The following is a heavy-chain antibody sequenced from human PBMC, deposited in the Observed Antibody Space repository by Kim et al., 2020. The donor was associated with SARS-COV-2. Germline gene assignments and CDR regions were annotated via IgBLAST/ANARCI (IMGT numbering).Heavy chain of an antibody. D-gene: IGHD6-19*01. CDR3: ARGPQTSGLKGMDV. CDR1: GGSFSGYY. V-gene: IGHV4-34*01. CDR2: INHSGST. J-gene: IGHJ6*02. Sequence: SETLSLTCAVYGGSFSGYYWSWIRQPPGKGLEWIGEINHSGSTNYNPSLKSRVTISVDTSKNQFSLKLSSVTAADTAVYYCARGPQTSGLKGMDVWGQGT.